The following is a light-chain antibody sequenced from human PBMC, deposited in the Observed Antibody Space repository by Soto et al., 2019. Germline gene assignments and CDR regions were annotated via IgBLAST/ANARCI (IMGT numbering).Light chain of an antibody. V-gene: IGKV1-39*01. CDR1: QSLDNC. CDR2: DAS. Sequence: DIQMTQSPSTLSASIGDRVTITCRASQSLDNCLAWYQQKQGKDPKLLIYDASSLESGVTSSLSGSRCGTDVSLTISSLQPEDFATYYCQQSYSTSPMFGQGTKVDI. CDR3: QQSYSTSPM. J-gene: IGKJ1*01.